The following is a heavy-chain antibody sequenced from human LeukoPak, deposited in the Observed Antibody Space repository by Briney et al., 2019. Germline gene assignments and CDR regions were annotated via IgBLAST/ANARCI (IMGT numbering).Heavy chain of an antibody. J-gene: IGHJ4*02. CDR2: IKQDGSEK. D-gene: IGHD2-2*01. CDR1: GFTFSSYW. V-gene: IGHV3-7*03. CDR3: ARAPANIVVVPAATCFDY. Sequence: GGSQRLSCAASGFTFSSYWMSWVRQAPGKGLEWVANIKQDGSEKYYVDSVKGRFTISRDNAKNSLYLQMNSLRAEDTAVYYCARAPANIVVVPAATCFDYWGQGTLVTVSS.